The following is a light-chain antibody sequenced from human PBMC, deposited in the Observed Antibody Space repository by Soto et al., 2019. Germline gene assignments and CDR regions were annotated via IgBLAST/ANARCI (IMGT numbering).Light chain of an antibody. CDR1: QDISNY. J-gene: IGKJ4*01. Sequence: DIQMTQSTSSLSASVGDRVTITCQASQDISNYLNWYQQKPGKAPKLLIYDASNLETGVPSRFSGSGSGTDFTFTISSLQPEDIATYFCQQYDNLPFGGGTKVDI. CDR3: QQYDNLP. CDR2: DAS. V-gene: IGKV1-33*01.